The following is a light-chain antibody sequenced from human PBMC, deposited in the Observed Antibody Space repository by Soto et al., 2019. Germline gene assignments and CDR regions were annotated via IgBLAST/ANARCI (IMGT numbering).Light chain of an antibody. V-gene: IGKV3-20*01. CDR2: GAS. J-gene: IGKJ5*01. CDR1: QSVSSTY. CDR3: QQYGSSIT. Sequence: EIVLTQSPGTLSLSPGERATLSCRASQSVSSTYLAWYQQKPGQAPRLLIYGASGRATGIPDRFSGSGSGTDFTLTICRLEPEDFAVYYCQQYGSSITFGQGTRLEIK.